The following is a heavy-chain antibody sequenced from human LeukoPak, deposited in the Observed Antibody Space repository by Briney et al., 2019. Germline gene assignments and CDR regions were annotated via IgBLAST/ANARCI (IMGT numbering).Heavy chain of an antibody. D-gene: IGHD5-24*01. CDR3: ARASDPWLQLT. Sequence: GGSLRLSCAASGFTFSSYWMHWVRQGPGKGLVWVSRINSDGSSTSYADSVKGRFTISRDNAQTSLYLQMNSLRAEDTAVYYCARASDPWLQLTWGQGTLVTVSS. CDR2: INSDGSST. CDR1: GFTFSSYW. V-gene: IGHV3-74*01. J-gene: IGHJ5*02.